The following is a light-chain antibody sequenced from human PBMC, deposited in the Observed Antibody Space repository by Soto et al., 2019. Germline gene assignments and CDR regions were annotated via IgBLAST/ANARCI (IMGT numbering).Light chain of an antibody. CDR1: NIGRKS. CDR3: QVYDSSSDHFV. V-gene: IGLV3-21*04. Sequence: SYELTQPPSVSLAPGETASIAGGGDNIGRKSVHWYQQKPGQAPVVVMYYDRDRPSGIPERFSGSNSGNTATLTISWVEAGDEADYYCQVYDSSSDHFVFGTGTKLTVL. J-gene: IGLJ1*01. CDR2: YDR.